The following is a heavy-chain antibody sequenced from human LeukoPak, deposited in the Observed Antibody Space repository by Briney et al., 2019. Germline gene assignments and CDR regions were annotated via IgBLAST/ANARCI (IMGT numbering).Heavy chain of an antibody. CDR1: GYTFSSHG. Sequence: ASVKVSCKASGYTFSSHGISWVRQAPGQGLEWMGWISAYNGNTNYAQKVQGRVTMTTDTSTSTAYMELRSLRSDDTAVYYCARVITYYYDSSGYQGPGYFFDYWGQGTLVTVSS. J-gene: IGHJ4*02. CDR2: ISAYNGNT. CDR3: ARVITYYYDSSGYQGPGYFFDY. V-gene: IGHV1-18*01. D-gene: IGHD3-22*01.